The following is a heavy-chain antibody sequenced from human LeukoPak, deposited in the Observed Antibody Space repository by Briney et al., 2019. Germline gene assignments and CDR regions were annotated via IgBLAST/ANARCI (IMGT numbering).Heavy chain of an antibody. J-gene: IGHJ4*02. V-gene: IGHV1-2*02. D-gene: IGHD3-22*01. CDR3: ARVGYDSSGLDY. CDR2: INPNSGGT. Sequence: ASVKVSCKAYVYTFTGYYMHWVRQDPGQGLEWMGWINPNSGGTNYAQKFQGRVTMTRDTSISTAYMELSRLRSDDTAVYYCARVGYDSSGLDYWGQGTLVTVSS. CDR1: VYTFTGYY.